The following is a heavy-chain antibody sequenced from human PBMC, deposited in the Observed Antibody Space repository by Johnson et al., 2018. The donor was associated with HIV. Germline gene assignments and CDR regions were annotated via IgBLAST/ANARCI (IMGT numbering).Heavy chain of an antibody. CDR3: AKAFSTFHDAFDI. CDR1: GFTFSSNY. Sequence: EVQLVESGGDLVKPGGSLRLSCAASGFTFSSNYMSWVRQAPGKGLEWVSATTPSGGGTYYADSVKGRFTISRDNSKNTLFLQMNSLRAEDTAVYFCAKAFSTFHDAFDIWGQGTMVTVSS. J-gene: IGHJ3*02. CDR2: TTPSGGGT. D-gene: IGHD2/OR15-2a*01. V-gene: IGHV3-23*04.